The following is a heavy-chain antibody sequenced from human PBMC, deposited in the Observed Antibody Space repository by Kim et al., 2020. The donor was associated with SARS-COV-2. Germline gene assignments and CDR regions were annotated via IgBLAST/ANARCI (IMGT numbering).Heavy chain of an antibody. D-gene: IGHD2-2*01. CDR3: ARDILGYCSSTSCGPRGVNWFDP. CDR1: GFTFSSYS. V-gene: IGHV3-21*01. J-gene: IGHJ5*02. Sequence: GGSLRLSCAASGFTFSSYSMNWVRQAPGKGLEWVSSISSSSSYIYYADSVKGRFTISRDNAKNSLYLQMNSLRAEDTAVYYCARDILGYCSSTSCGPRGVNWFDPWGQGTLVTVSS. CDR2: ISSSSSYI.